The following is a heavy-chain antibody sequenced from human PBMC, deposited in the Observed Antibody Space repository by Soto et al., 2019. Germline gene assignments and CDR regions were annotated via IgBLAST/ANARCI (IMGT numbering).Heavy chain of an antibody. CDR3: AKDRYGSGRSAEWGY. Sequence: EVQLLESGGGLVQPGGSLRLSCAASGFTFSSYAMSWVRQAPGKGLEWVSAISGSGGSTYYADSVKGRFTISRDNSKNTLYLQMNSLRAEDTAVYYSAKDRYGSGRSAEWGYWGQGTLVTVSS. J-gene: IGHJ4*02. CDR1: GFTFSSYA. V-gene: IGHV3-23*01. D-gene: IGHD3-10*01. CDR2: ISGSGGST.